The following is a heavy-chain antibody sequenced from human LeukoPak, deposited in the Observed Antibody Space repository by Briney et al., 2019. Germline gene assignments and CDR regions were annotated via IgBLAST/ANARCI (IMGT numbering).Heavy chain of an antibody. J-gene: IGHJ6*03. CDR2: IHYSGST. V-gene: IGHV4-39*07. CDR1: GGSISSSSYY. CDR3: ARGYCSGGSCYSYYYYNYMDV. D-gene: IGHD2-15*01. Sequence: SETLSLTRTVSGGSISSSSYYWGWIRQPPGKGLEWIGSIHYSGSTNYNPSLKSRVTISVDTSKNQFSLKLSSVTAADTAVYYCARGYCSGGSCYSYYYYNYMDVWGKGTTVTVSS.